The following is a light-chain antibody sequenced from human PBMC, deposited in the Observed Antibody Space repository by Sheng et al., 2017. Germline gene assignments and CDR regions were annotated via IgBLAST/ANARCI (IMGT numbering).Light chain of an antibody. V-gene: IGKV1-39*01. CDR1: QSISSY. J-gene: IGKJ4*02. CDR3: QQSYSTPRTYFT. Sequence: DIQMTQSPSSLSASVGDRVTITCRASQSISSYLNWYQQKPGKAPKLLIYAASSLQSGVPSRFSGSGSGTDFTLTISSLQPEDFATYYCQQSYSTPRTYFTFDG. CDR2: AAS.